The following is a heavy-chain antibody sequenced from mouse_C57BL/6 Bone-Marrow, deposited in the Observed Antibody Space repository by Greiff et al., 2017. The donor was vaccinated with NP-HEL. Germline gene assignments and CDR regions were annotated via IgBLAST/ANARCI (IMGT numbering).Heavy chain of an antibody. CDR1: GYTFTDYY. Sequence: VQLHQSGAELVRPGASVKLSCKASGYTFTDYYINWVKQRPGQGLEWIARIYPGSGNTYYNEKFKGKATLTAEKSSSTAYMQLSSLTSEDSAVYFCARPGDYWGQGTSVTVSS. J-gene: IGHJ4*01. CDR3: ARPGDY. CDR2: IYPGSGNT. V-gene: IGHV1-76*01.